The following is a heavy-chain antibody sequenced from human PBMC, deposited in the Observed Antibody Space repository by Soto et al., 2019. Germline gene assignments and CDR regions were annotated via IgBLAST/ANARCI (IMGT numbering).Heavy chain of an antibody. V-gene: IGHV4-38-2*02. CDR3: ARDAARYYDFWSGPNEDDYYYAMDV. CDR2: IYHSGTT. D-gene: IGHD3-3*01. Sequence: SETLSLTCAVSGYSINSGYYWGWIRQPPGKGLQWIGSIYHSGTTYYNPSLKSRATISVDTSRNQFSLKLTSVTAADTAVYFCARDAARYYDFWSGPNEDDYYYAMDVWGQGTTVTVSS. J-gene: IGHJ6*02. CDR1: GYSINSGYY.